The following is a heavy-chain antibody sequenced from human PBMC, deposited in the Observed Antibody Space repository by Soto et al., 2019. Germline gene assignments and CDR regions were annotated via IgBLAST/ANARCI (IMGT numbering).Heavy chain of an antibody. V-gene: IGHV4-31*03. CDR3: ARGLGAGKGSYFES. CDR2: VHHNGNG. Sequence: QVQLQESGPGLVKPSQTLSLTCTVSGSSVSRDIYYWNWLRQHPGKGLEWIGHVHHNGNGFYNPSLKSRVSISVDKSKNQFSLTLSSVTAADTATYFCARGLGAGKGSYFESWGQGTLVTVSS. CDR1: GSSVSRDIYY. J-gene: IGHJ4*02.